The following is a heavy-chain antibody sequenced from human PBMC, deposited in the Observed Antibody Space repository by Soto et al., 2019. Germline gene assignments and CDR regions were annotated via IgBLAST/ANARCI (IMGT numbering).Heavy chain of an antibody. J-gene: IGHJ5*02. CDR2: ISSSSSTI. CDR3: AREAYSSGLNWFDP. CDR1: GFTFSSYS. Sequence: PGGSLRVSCAASGFTFSSYSMNWVRQAPGKGLEWVSYISSSSSTIYYADSVKGRFTISRDNAKNSLYLQMNSLRDEDTAVYYCAREAYSSGLNWFDPWGQGTLVTVSS. V-gene: IGHV3-48*02. D-gene: IGHD6-19*01.